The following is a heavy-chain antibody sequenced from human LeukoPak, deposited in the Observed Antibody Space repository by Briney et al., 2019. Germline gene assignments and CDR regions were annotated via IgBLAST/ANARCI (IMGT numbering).Heavy chain of an antibody. D-gene: IGHD3-16*01. Sequence: SETLSLTCTVSGDSISSYYWSWIRQPPGKGLEWIGYIYYSGSTNYNPPLKSRVTISVDTSKNQFSLNLNSVTAADTAVYYCVRGTGDHYYYYHMDVWGKGTTVTVSS. CDR3: VRGTGDHYYYYHMDV. J-gene: IGHJ6*03. V-gene: IGHV4-59*01. CDR1: GDSISSYY. CDR2: IYYSGST.